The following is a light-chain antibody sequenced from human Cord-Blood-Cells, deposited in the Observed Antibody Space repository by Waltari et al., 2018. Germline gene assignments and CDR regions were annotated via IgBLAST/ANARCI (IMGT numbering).Light chain of an antibody. CDR1: QSISSY. Sequence: DIQMTQSPSSLSASVGDRVTITCRASQSISSYLNWYQQTPGKAPKLLFYAASSLQSGVPSRFIGSGSVTDFTLTISSLQPEDFATYYCQQSYSTLTFGGGTKVEIK. V-gene: IGKV1-39*01. J-gene: IGKJ4*01. CDR2: AAS. CDR3: QQSYSTLT.